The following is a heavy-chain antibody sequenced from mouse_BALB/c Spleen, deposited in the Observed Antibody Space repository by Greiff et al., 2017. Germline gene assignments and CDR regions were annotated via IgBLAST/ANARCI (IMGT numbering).Heavy chain of an antibody. CDR3: ARASTATAY. J-gene: IGHJ3*01. CDR2: INPGSGGT. Sequence: VKLMESGAELVRPGTSVKVSCKASGYAFTNYLIEWVKQRPGQGLEWIGVINPGSGGTNYNEKFKGKATLTADKSSSTAYMQFSSLTSDDSAVYFCARASTATAYWGQGTLVTVSA. V-gene: IGHV1-54*01. CDR1: GYAFTNYL. D-gene: IGHD1-2*01.